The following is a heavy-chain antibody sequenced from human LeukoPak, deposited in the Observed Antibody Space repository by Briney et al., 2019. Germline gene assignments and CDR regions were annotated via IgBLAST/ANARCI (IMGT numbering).Heavy chain of an antibody. CDR2: ISGSGGST. V-gene: IGHV3-23*01. J-gene: IGHJ5*02. CDR1: GFTFSSYA. Sequence: GGSLRLSCAASGFTFSSYAMSWVRQAPGKGLEWVSAISGSGGSTYYADSVEGRFTISRDNSKNTLYLQMNSLRAEDTAVYYCAKETYYYGSGWGNWFDPWGQGTLVTVSS. D-gene: IGHD3-10*01. CDR3: AKETYYYGSGWGNWFDP.